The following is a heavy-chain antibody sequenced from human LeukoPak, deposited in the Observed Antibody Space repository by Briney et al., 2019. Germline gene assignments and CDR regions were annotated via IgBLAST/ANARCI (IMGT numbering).Heavy chain of an antibody. CDR3: TRGPPNWGYDF. D-gene: IGHD7-27*01. CDR2: MSPKSGNT. V-gene: IGHV1-8*01. CDR1: GYTFVSYD. Sequence: ASVKVSCKASGYTFVSYDINWVRQATGQGPEWMGWMSPKSGNTGYAQKFQGRVTMTRDTSINTAYMELSGLISEDTAVYYCTRGPPNWGYDFWGQGTLVTVSS. J-gene: IGHJ4*02.